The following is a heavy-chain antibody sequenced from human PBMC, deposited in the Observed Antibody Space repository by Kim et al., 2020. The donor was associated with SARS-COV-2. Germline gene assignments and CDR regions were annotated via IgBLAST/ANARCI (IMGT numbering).Heavy chain of an antibody. V-gene: IGHV3-30*04. CDR1: EFIFSNYA. CDR3: AKGGQWLALGTGGMDV. J-gene: IGHJ6*02. Sequence: GGSLRLSCAASEFIFSNYAMYWVRQAPGKGLEWVAVTSWDGSNKFYSDSVKGRFTISRDNSKNTLFLQMNSLRPEDTAVYYCAKGGQWLALGTGGMDVWGQGTTVTVSS. D-gene: IGHD6-19*01. CDR2: TSWDGSNK.